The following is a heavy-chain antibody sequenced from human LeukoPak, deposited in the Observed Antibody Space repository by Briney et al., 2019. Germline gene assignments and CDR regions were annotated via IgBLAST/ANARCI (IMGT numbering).Heavy chain of an antibody. V-gene: IGHV4-39*01. CDR1: GGSISSTTYY. D-gene: IGHD3-3*01. J-gene: IGHJ4*02. Sequence: SETLSLTCTVSGGSISSTTYYWGWIRQPPGKGLEWIGSVYYRGNTYYNPSLKSRVTISVVTSKSQFSLRLNSVTAAATAVYCCARRWRGLRPPDYWGEGTLVTVSS. CDR3: ARRWRGLRPPDY. CDR2: VYYRGNT.